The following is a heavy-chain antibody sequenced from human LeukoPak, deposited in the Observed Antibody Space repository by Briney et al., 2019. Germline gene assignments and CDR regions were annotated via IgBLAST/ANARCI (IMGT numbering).Heavy chain of an antibody. V-gene: IGHV3-48*04. J-gene: IGHJ6*02. CDR2: IDSSATTT. CDR1: RFYFSTYD. Sequence: PGGSLRLSCTASRFYFSTYDMHWVRQVPGKGLEWISYIDSSATTTYYAGSVQGRFTISRDNAKNSLYLQMNSLRAEDTAVYYCARVSEAAAGRNYYGMDVWGQGTTVTVSS. D-gene: IGHD6-13*01. CDR3: ARVSEAAAGRNYYGMDV.